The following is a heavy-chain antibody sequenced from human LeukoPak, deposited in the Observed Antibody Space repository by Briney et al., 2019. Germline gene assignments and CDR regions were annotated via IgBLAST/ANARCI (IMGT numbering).Heavy chain of an antibody. Sequence: GGSLRLSCAASGFTVTRNYMTWVRQAPGKGLEWVSVTYSGGRTYYEDSVKGRFTISRDNSKNTLYLQMNSLRAEDTAVYYCAKEATVTPGNVNWFDPWGQGTLVTVSS. D-gene: IGHD4-17*01. V-gene: IGHV3-53*01. CDR2: TYSGGRT. CDR3: AKEATVTPGNVNWFDP. CDR1: GFTVTRNY. J-gene: IGHJ5*02.